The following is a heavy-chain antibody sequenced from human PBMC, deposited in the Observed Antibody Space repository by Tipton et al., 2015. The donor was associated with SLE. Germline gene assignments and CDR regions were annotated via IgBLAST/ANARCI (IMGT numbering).Heavy chain of an antibody. CDR1: GGSFSGYY. CDR3: ARRGYRRHAFDI. D-gene: IGHD5-18*01. CDR2: INHSGST. V-gene: IGHV4-34*01. Sequence: TLSLTCAVYGGSFSGYYWSWIRQPPGKGLEWIGEINHSGSTNYNPSLKSRVTISVDTSKNQFSLKLSSVTAADTAVYYCARRGYRRHAFDIWGQGTMVPVSS. J-gene: IGHJ3*02.